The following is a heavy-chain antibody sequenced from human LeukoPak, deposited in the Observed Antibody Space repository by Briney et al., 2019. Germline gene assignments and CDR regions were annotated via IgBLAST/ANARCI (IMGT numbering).Heavy chain of an antibody. V-gene: IGHV4-39*07. CDR2: IYYSGST. CDR1: GGSISSSSYY. CDR3: ARVIVQWLDLDYYYYMDV. Sequence: KPSETLSLTCTVSGGSISSSSYYWGWIRQPPGKGLEWMGSIYYSGSTYYNPSLKSRVTISVDTSKNQFSLKLSSVTAADTAVYYCARVIVQWLDLDYYYYMDVWGKGTTVTVSS. D-gene: IGHD6-19*01. J-gene: IGHJ6*03.